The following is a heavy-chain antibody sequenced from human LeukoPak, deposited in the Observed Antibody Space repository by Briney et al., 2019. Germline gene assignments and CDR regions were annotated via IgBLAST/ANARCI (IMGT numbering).Heavy chain of an antibody. CDR3: TTVVPAAKSYYFDY. V-gene: IGHV3-15*01. CDR1: GFTFSNAW. Sequence: GGSLRLSCAASGFTFSNAWMSWVRQAPGKGLEWVGRIKSKTDGGSTDYAAPVKGRFTISRDDSKNTLYLQMNSLKTEDTAVYYCTTVVPAAKSYYFDYWGQGTLVTASS. D-gene: IGHD2-2*01. J-gene: IGHJ4*02. CDR2: IKSKTDGGST.